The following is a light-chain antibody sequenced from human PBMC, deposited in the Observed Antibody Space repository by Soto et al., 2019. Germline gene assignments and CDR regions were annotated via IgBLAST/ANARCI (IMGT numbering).Light chain of an antibody. CDR3: QQYNFYSRT. V-gene: IGKV1-5*03. CDR1: QSISSW. CDR2: KAS. J-gene: IGKJ1*01. Sequence: DIQMTQSPSTLSASVGDTVTITCRASQSISSWLAWYQQKPGKAPKLLIYKASSLQSGVPSRFSGIGSGTEFTLTISSLQPDDFATYYCQQYNFYSRTVGQGTKVEIK.